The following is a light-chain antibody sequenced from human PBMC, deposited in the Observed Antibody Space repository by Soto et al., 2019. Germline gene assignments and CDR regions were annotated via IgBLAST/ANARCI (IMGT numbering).Light chain of an antibody. Sequence: DIVMTQSPDSLAVSLGGRATINCKSSQSVLFASNNRNYLAWYQQKPGQPPKLLLYWSSTRESGVSDRFTGSGSGTDFTLTISNLQAEYVAVYYCQQYYSSPPTYTFGQGTKLEIK. CDR3: QQYYSSPPTYT. V-gene: IGKV4-1*01. CDR2: WSS. CDR1: QSVLFASNNRNY. J-gene: IGKJ2*01.